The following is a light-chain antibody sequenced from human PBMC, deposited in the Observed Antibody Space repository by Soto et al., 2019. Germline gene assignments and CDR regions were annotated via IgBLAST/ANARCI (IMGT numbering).Light chain of an antibody. Sequence: DIPMTQSPASLSGSIGDRVAISCRASQSINNFLNWYQHKPGKAPKLLILGASTLQSGVPSRFSGSGSGTDFTLTISSLQPEDVATYYCQQSFSTPYTFGQGAKLEIK. J-gene: IGKJ2*01. V-gene: IGKV1-39*01. CDR3: QQSFSTPYT. CDR1: QSINNF. CDR2: GAS.